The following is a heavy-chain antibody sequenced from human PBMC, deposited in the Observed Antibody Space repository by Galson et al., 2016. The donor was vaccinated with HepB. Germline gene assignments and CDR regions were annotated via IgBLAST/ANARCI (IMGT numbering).Heavy chain of an antibody. D-gene: IGHD5-12*01. Sequence: SLRLSCAASGFTFSTYGMHWVRQAPGKGLEWVAVIRYDGSNKYYADSVRGRFTISRDNSKNTLYLQMNSLRAEDTAVYYCASEAPILAPTLDYWGQGTLVIVSS. CDR1: GFTFSTYG. CDR2: IRYDGSNK. V-gene: IGHV3-33*01. CDR3: ASEAPILAPTLDY. J-gene: IGHJ4*02.